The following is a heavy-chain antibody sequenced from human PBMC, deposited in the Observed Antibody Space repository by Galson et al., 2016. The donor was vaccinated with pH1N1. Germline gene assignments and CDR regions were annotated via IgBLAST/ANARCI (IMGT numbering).Heavy chain of an antibody. J-gene: IGHJ3*01. CDR1: GFSFSNAW. V-gene: IGHV3-15*01. Sequence: SLRLSCAASGFSFSNAWMSWVRQAPGKGPEWDGRIKRNADGGTTDYAAPVKGRFTISRDDSENTLHLQMNSLKTEDTAVYYCSTSITDGRNDALDFWGQGTMVTVSS. D-gene: IGHD1-14*01. CDR3: STSITDGRNDALDF. CDR2: IKRNADGGTT.